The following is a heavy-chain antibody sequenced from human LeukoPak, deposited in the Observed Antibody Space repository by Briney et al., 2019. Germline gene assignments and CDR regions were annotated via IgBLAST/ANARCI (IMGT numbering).Heavy chain of an antibody. CDR3: ARDLIAAAGTPLDY. J-gene: IGHJ4*02. CDR2: ISAYNGNT. D-gene: IGHD6-13*01. CDR1: GGTFSSYA. Sequence: GSVKVSCKASGGTFSSYAISWVRQAPGQGLEWMGWISAYNGNTNYAQKLQGRVTMTTDTSTSTAYMELRSLRSDDTAVYYCARDLIAAAGTPLDYWGQGTLVTVSS. V-gene: IGHV1-18*01.